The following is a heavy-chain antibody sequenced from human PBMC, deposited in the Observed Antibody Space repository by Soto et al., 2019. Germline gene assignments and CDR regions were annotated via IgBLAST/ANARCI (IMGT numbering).Heavy chain of an antibody. CDR2: IYYSGST. CDR1: GVSISSYY. Sequence: QVQLQESGPGLVKPSETLSLTCTVSGVSISSYYWSWIRQPPGKGLEWIGYIYYSGSTNYNPSLKSRVTISVDTSKNQLSLKLSSVTAADTAVYYCARRYGYYFDYWGQGTLVTVSS. D-gene: IGHD4-17*01. CDR3: ARRYGYYFDY. J-gene: IGHJ4*02. V-gene: IGHV4-59*08.